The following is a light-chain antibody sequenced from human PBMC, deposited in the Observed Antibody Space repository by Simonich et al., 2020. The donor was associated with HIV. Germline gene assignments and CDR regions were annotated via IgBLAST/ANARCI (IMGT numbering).Light chain of an antibody. J-gene: IGKJ4*01. V-gene: IGKV1-NL1*01. CDR1: QGIRNS. CDR2: AAY. CDR3: QQYYSSLIT. Sequence: DIQMTQSPSSLSASVGDRVTITCRASQGIRNSLAWYQPRPGKAPKLLINAAYRLESGVPSRFSGSGSGTEYTLTISSLQPEDFATYYCQQYYSSLITFGGGTKVEIK.